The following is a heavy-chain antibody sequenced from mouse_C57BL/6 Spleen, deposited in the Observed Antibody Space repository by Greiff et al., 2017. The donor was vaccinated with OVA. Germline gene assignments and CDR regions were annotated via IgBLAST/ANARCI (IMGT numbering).Heavy chain of an antibody. CDR1: GYTFTSYW. CDR3: ASNWDYFDY. Sequence: VQLQESGAELVKPGASVKLSCKASGYTFTSYWMQWVKQRPGQGLEWIGEIDPSDSYTNYNQKFKGKATLTVDTSSSTAYMQLSSLTSEDSAVYYCASNWDYFDYWGQGTTLTVSS. D-gene: IGHD4-1*01. J-gene: IGHJ2*01. CDR2: IDPSDSYT. V-gene: IGHV1-50*01.